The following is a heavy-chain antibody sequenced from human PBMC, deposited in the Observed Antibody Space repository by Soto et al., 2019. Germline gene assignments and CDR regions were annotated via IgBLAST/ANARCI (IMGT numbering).Heavy chain of an antibody. CDR3: ARRGSSSWYGY. J-gene: IGHJ4*02. V-gene: IGHV4-39*01. CDR2: IYYSGST. Sequence: SETLSLTCTVSGGSISSSSYYWGWIRQPPGKGLEWIGSIYYSGSTYYNPSLKSRVTISVDTSKNQFSLKLSSVTAADTAVYYCARRGSSSWYGYWGQGTLVTASS. CDR1: GGSISSSSYY. D-gene: IGHD6-13*01.